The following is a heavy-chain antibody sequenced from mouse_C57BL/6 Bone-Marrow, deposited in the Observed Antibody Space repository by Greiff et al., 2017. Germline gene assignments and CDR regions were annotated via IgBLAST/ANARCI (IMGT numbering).Heavy chain of an antibody. Sequence: QVQLQQPGAELVKPGASVKLSCKASGYTFTSYWMHWVKQRPGQGLEWIGMIHPNSGSTNYNEKFKSKATLTVDKSSSTAYMQLSSLTSEDSAVYYCARQRSNYRAWFAYWGQGTLVTVSA. CDR2: IHPNSGST. J-gene: IGHJ3*01. D-gene: IGHD2-5*01. CDR3: ARQRSNYRAWFAY. CDR1: GYTFTSYW. V-gene: IGHV1-64*01.